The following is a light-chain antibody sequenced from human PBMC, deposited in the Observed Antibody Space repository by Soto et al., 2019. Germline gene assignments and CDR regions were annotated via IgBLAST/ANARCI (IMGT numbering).Light chain of an antibody. CDR2: AAS. V-gene: IGKV1-9*01. Sequence: DTQLTQSPSFLSASVGDRVTIACRASQDVSRSVGWYQQKPGTAPKLLISAASTLNSGVPSRFSGSGSGTDFTLTIGSLQPEDFATYYCQQLWTYPLTFGGGTKVEI. J-gene: IGKJ4*01. CDR3: QQLWTYPLT. CDR1: QDVSRS.